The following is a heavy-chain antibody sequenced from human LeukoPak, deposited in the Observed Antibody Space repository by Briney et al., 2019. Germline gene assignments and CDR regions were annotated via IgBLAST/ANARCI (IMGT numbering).Heavy chain of an antibody. Sequence: GGSLRLSCAASGFTVSSNYMSWVRQAPGKGLEWVGRIRNKANSYSTEYAASVKGRFTISRDDSKNSLYLQMNSLKTEDTAVYYCARSGSYSPIDFWGQGTLVTVSS. CDR2: IRNKANSYST. CDR1: GFTVSSNY. J-gene: IGHJ4*02. CDR3: ARSGSYSPIDF. V-gene: IGHV3-72*01. D-gene: IGHD1-26*01.